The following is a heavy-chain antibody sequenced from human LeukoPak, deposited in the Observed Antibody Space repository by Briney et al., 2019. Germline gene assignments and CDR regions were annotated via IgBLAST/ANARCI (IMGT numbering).Heavy chain of an antibody. CDR2: IYSDGNT. D-gene: IGHD1-26*01. CDR1: GFTVSNNR. J-gene: IGHJ4*02. V-gene: IGHV3-53*01. Sequence: PGGSLRLSCAASGFTVSNNRLSWARQAPGMGLEWVSTIYSDGNTYYPDSVKGRFTISRDGSKNTLYLQLNSLRTEDTAIYYCVREREGSNSEHWGQGTLVTVSS. CDR3: VREREGSNSEH.